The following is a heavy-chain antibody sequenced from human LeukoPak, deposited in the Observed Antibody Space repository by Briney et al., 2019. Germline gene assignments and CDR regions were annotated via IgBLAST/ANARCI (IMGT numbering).Heavy chain of an antibody. D-gene: IGHD1-26*01. J-gene: IGHJ6*03. V-gene: IGHV3-21*06. Sequence: PGGSLRLSCATSGFTFSSYSFNWVRQVPGKGLEWVSSITSSSSYIYYADSVKGRFTISRDNAKNSLYLQMDSLRVEDTAEYYCARDPYSGNYGAYYYYYMDVWGKGTTVTVSS. CDR2: ITSSSSYI. CDR3: ARDPYSGNYGAYYYYYMDV. CDR1: GFTFSSYS.